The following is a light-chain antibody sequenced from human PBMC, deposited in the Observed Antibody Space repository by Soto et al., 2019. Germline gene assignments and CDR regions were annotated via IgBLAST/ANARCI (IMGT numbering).Light chain of an antibody. Sequence: TQTQSTLSSSLGDTVVFTCLASQSLSVWLDWYQQRPGKAPLPVIYDTYTLADEIPFRVIASASGTEFTLTLTSLQPDDFGTYYCQESMTPPRPSGQGTK. CDR1: QSLSVW. J-gene: IGKJ1*01. CDR3: QESMTPPRP. CDR2: DTY. V-gene: IGKV1-5*01.